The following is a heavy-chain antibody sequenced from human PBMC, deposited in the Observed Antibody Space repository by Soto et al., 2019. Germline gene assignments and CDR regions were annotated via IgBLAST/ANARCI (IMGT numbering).Heavy chain of an antibody. J-gene: IGHJ6*03. D-gene: IGHD2-15*01. Sequence: QVQLVESGGGLVKPGGSLRLSCAASGFTFSDYYMTWIRQAPGKGLEWVSYISSGGSAIYYADSVKGRFTISRDNAKNSLYRQMNSLRGEDTAVYYCARRGYCSGGSCYIRMDVWGKGTTVTVSS. CDR3: ARRGYCSGGSCYIRMDV. V-gene: IGHV3-11*01. CDR1: GFTFSDYY. CDR2: ISSGGSAI.